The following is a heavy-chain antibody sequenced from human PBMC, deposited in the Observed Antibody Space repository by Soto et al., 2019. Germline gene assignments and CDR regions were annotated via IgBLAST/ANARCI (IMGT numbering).Heavy chain of an antibody. D-gene: IGHD3-3*01. CDR3: ARDESYWSGHFDY. CDR1: GFTFSSYT. J-gene: IGHJ4*02. CDR2: ISSSSNYM. V-gene: IGHV3-21*01. Sequence: GGSLRLSCAASGFTFSSYTMSWVRQAPGKGLEWVSSISSSSNYMYYVDSVKGRFTISRDNAKNSVSLLMNTLRAEDTAVYYCARDESYWSGHFDYWGQGTLVTVSS.